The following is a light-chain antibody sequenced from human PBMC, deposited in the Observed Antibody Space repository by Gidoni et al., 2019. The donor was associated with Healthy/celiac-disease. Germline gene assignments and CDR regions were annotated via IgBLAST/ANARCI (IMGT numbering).Light chain of an antibody. CDR3: QQYDNLLT. CDR2: DAS. J-gene: IGKJ3*01. V-gene: IGKV1-33*01. Sequence: DLQITQSPSALSASVGARVTITCQASKDISNYLNWCQHKPGKAPKLLIYDASNLETGVPSRCSGSGSWTDFTCTISTLQPEDIATYYCQQYDNLLTFGPGTKVDIK. CDR1: KDISNY.